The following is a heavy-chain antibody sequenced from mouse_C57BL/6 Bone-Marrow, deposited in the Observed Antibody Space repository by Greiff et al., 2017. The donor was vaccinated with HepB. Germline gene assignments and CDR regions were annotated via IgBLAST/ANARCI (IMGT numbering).Heavy chain of an antibody. J-gene: IGHJ1*03. CDR1: GYTFPDYY. Sequence: EVPLQQFGPELVKPGASVKISCKASGYTFPDYYMNWVTQSHGKSLEWIGDINPNNGDTSYNQKFKGKATLTVDKSSSTAYMELRSLTSEDSAVYCCARMGITAGVATYFHWYFDVAGTGTTVTVSS. CDR3: ARMGITAGVATYFHWYFDV. CDR2: INPNNGDT. V-gene: IGHV1-26*01. D-gene: IGHD1-1*01.